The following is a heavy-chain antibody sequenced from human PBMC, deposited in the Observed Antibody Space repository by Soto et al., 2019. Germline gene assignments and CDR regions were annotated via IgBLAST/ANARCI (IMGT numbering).Heavy chain of an antibody. V-gene: IGHV4-39*01. CDR3: ASLSYEQLW. CDR1: GGSISSSTYY. D-gene: IGHD1-1*01. J-gene: IGHJ4*02. Sequence: QLQLQESGPGLVKPSETLSLTCTVSGGSISSSTYYWGWIRQSPGKGLEWIGSIFYSGSTYFNPSFKSRVTISVDTSKNQFSLTLNSVTVADTAVYYCASLSYEQLWWGQGTLVTVSS. CDR2: IFYSGST.